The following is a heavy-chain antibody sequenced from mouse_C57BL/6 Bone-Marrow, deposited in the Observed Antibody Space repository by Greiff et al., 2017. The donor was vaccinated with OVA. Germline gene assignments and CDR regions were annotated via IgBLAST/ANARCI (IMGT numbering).Heavy chain of an antibody. Sequence: DVQLVESGPGLVKPSQSLSLTCSVTGYSITSGYYWNWIRQFPGNKLEWMGYISYDGSNNYNPSLKNRISITRDTSKNQFFLKLNSVTTEDTATYYCARLITTVVAYWYFDVWGTGTTVTVSS. CDR1: GYSITSGYY. CDR2: ISYDGSN. CDR3: ARLITTVVAYWYFDV. D-gene: IGHD1-1*01. V-gene: IGHV3-6*01. J-gene: IGHJ1*03.